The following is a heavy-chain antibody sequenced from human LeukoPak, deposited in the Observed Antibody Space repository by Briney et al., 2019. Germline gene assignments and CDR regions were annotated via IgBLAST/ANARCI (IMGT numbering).Heavy chain of an antibody. D-gene: IGHD6-19*01. J-gene: IGHJ3*02. CDR1: GGSISSYY. Sequence: SETLSLTCTVSGGSISSYYWSWIRQPPGKGLEWIGYIYYSGSTNYNPSLKSRVTISVDTSKNQFSLKLSSVTAADTAVYYCARDSSGWYEGAFDIRGQGTMVTVSS. CDR3: ARDSSGWYEGAFDI. V-gene: IGHV4-59*01. CDR2: IYYSGST.